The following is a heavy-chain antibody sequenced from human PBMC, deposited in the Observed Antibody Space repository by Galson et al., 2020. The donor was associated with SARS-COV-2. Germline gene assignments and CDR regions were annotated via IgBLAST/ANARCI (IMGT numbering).Heavy chain of an antibody. CDR2: IDWDGDK. CDR1: GFSLTTSGMC. D-gene: IGHD6-19*01. CDR3: ARIDSSGCRGNY. V-gene: IGHV2-70*11. Sequence: ESGPTLVKPTQTVTLTCTFSGFSLTTSGMCVTWIRQPPGKALEWLARIDWDGDKYYSTSLKTRLTISKDTSKNQVVLTMTDMDPVDTATYYCARIDSSGCRGNYWGQGTPVTVSS. J-gene: IGHJ4*02.